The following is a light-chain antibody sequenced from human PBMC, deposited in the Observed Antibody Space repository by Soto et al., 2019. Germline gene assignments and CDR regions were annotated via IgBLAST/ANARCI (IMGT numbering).Light chain of an antibody. J-gene: IGKJ1*01. CDR2: GAS. CDR1: QSVSSF. Sequence: EIVMTPSPGPPSFSPGGRATPPCRASQSVSSFLAWYQQKPGQAPRIIIFGASGRATGIPDRFSGSGSGTDFTLTISRLEPEDFAVYYCQQYGSLSWTFGQGTKVDIK. CDR3: QQYGSLSWT. V-gene: IGKV3-20*01.